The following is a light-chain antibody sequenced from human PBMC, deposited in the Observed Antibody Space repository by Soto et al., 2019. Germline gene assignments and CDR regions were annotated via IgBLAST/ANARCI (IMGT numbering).Light chain of an antibody. Sequence: QSVLTQPPSVSGAPGQRVTIPCTGSSSNIGAGYDVHWYQQLPGTAPKLHIYGSSNRPSGVPDRFSGSKSGTSASLAITGLQAEDEADYYCQSYGSSLSGVVFGGGTKLTVL. CDR2: GSS. V-gene: IGLV1-40*01. CDR3: QSYGSSLSGVV. J-gene: IGLJ2*01. CDR1: SSNIGAGYD.